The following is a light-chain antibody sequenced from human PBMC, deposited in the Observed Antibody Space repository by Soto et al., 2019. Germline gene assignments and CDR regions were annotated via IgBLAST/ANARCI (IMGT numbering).Light chain of an antibody. Sequence: DIVLTQSPGTPSLSPGERATLSCRASQSVRSNYLAWYQQKGGQAPRLLIYGASSRATGIPDRFSGSGSGTDFTLTISRLEPEDFAVYYCQQYGSSPSSFGPGTKVDIK. CDR1: QSVRSNY. CDR3: QQYGSSPSS. CDR2: GAS. J-gene: IGKJ3*01. V-gene: IGKV3-20*01.